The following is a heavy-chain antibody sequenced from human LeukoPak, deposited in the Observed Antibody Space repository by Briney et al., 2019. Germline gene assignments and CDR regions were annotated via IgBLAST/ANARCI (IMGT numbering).Heavy chain of an antibody. D-gene: IGHD3-10*01. CDR1: GFTFSSYA. CDR2: INHSGST. CDR3: ARFELLWFGGHAFDI. Sequence: GSPRLSCAASGFTFSSYAMSWIRQPPGKGLEWIGEINHSGSTNYNPSLKSRVTISVDTSKNQFSLKLSSVTAADTAVYYCARFELLWFGGHAFDIWGQGTMVTVSS. J-gene: IGHJ3*02. V-gene: IGHV4-34*01.